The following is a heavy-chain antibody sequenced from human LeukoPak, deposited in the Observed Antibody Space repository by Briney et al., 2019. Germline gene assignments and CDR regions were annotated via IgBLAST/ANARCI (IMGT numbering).Heavy chain of an antibody. Sequence: PSETLSLTCSVSSGSISGYYWSWIRQPPGKGLEWIGEINHSGSTNYNPSLKSRVTISVDTSKNQFSLKLSSVTAADTAVYYCARWPGATLEEPVDYWGQGTLVTVSS. CDR1: SGSISGYY. D-gene: IGHD1-26*01. CDR2: INHSGST. CDR3: ARWPGATLEEPVDY. V-gene: IGHV4-34*01. J-gene: IGHJ4*02.